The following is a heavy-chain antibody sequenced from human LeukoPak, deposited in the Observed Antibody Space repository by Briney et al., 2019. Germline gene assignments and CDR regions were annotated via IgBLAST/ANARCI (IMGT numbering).Heavy chain of an antibody. V-gene: IGHV1-69*13. CDR1: GGTFSSYA. CDR2: IIPIFGTA. J-gene: IGHJ5*02. CDR3: ARMGGEYSYGSNWFDP. Sequence: SVKVSCKASGGTFSSYAISWVRQAPGQGLEWMGGIIPIFGTANYAQKFQGRVTITADESTSTAYMELSSLSSEDTAVYYCARMGGEYSYGSNWFDPWGQGTLVTVSS. D-gene: IGHD5-18*01.